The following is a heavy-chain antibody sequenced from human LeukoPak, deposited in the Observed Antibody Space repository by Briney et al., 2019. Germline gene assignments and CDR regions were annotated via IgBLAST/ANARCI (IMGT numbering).Heavy chain of an antibody. V-gene: IGHV4-59*08. J-gene: IGHJ4*02. D-gene: IGHD2-21*01. CDR1: GCSINSYY. Sequence: SETLSLTCIFSGCSINSYYWSWIRQPPGKGLEWIAYVDDSGNTNYNPSLKSSVSISADTSSNEFSLQLNYVTARDTPVYYCARHLAARLGGARFSDYWGQGTLVTVSS. CDR3: ARHLAARLGGARFSDY. CDR2: VDDSGNT.